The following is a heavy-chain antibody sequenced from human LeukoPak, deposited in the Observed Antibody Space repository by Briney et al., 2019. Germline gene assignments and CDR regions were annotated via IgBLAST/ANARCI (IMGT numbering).Heavy chain of an antibody. CDR3: AKAKYCSGGSCYSWSSSWFDP. V-gene: IGHV3-23*01. D-gene: IGHD2-15*01. J-gene: IGHJ5*02. CDR1: GFTFSSYA. CDR2: ISGSGGST. Sequence: GGSLRLSCAASGFTFSSYAMSWVRQAPGKGLEWVSAISGSGGSTYYADSVKGRFTIPRDNSKNTLYLQMNSLRAEDTAVYYCAKAKYCSGGSCYSWSSSWFDPWGQGTLVTVSS.